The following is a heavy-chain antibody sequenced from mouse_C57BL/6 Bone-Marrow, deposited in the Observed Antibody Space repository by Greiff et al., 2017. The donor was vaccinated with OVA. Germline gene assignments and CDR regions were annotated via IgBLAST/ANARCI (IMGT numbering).Heavy chain of an antibody. Sequence: EVQLVESGGDLVKPGGSLKLSCAASGFTFSSYGMSWVRQTPDKRLEWVATISSGGSYTYYPDSVKGRFTISRDNAKNTLYLQMSSLKSAVTAMYYCARRDYDHYAMDYWGQGTSVTVAS. CDR2: ISSGGSYT. D-gene: IGHD2-4*01. V-gene: IGHV5-6*01. J-gene: IGHJ4*01. CDR1: GFTFSSYG. CDR3: ARRDYDHYAMDY.